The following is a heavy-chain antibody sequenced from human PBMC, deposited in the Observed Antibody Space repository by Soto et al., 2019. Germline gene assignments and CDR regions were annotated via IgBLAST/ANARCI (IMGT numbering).Heavy chain of an antibody. D-gene: IGHD2-21*02. Sequence: GGALRLSCGGSGFSFSTYSMNSVREAPGKGLEWVSSISGTGSDIFYTDSVKGRFTISRDNAQKSLYLHMNSLRGDDTAVYSCTREGCGGDCHSDYWGQGTLVTVSS. CDR2: ISGTGSDI. CDR1: GFSFSTYS. CDR3: TREGCGGDCHSDY. V-gene: IGHV3-21*01. J-gene: IGHJ4*02.